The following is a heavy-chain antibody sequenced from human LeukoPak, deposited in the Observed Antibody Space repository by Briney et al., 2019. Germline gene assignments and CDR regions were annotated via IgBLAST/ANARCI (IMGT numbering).Heavy chain of an antibody. J-gene: IGHJ4*02. CDR3: ARYSGLGVPDF. CDR1: GASISTSDYY. D-gene: IGHD2-21*01. V-gene: IGHV4-39*01. Sequence: SETLSLTCTVSGASISTSDYYWDWIRQPPGKGLEWLGSISYSGSTYYNPSLRSRVTISVDTSKNPFSLQLNSVTPEDMAVYYCARYSGLGVPDFWGQGTLVTVSS. CDR2: ISYSGST.